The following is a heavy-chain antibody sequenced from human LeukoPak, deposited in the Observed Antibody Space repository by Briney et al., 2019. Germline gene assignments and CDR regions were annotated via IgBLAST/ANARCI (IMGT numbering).Heavy chain of an antibody. V-gene: IGHV3-48*01. CDR3: ARERAPGSPDY. J-gene: IGHJ4*02. CDR2: ISSSSSTI. Sequence: GGSLRLSCAASGFTFSSYSMTWVRQAPGKGLEWVSYISSSSSTIYYADSVKGRFTISRDNAKNSLYLQMNSLRAEDTAVYYCARERAPGSPDYWGQGTLVTVSS. CDR1: GFTFSSYS.